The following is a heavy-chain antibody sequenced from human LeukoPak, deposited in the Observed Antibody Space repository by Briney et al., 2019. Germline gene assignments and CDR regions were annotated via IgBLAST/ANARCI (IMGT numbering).Heavy chain of an antibody. V-gene: IGHV1-8*01. CDR3: ARGVRDNYSSSLVYYYYMDV. CDR1: GYTFTSYD. J-gene: IGHJ6*03. CDR2: MNPNSGNT. Sequence: ASVKVSCKASGYTFTSYDINWVRQATGQGLEWMGWMNPNSGNTGYAQKFQGRVTMTRNTSISTAYMELSSLRSEDTAVYYCARGVRDNYSSSLVYYYYMDVWGKGTTVTVSS. D-gene: IGHD6-6*01.